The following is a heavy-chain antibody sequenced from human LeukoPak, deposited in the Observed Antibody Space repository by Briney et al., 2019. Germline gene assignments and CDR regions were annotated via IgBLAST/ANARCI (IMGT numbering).Heavy chain of an antibody. CDR2: IGKKVTGYTT. Sequence: GGSLRLSCAASGVTLSDHHVDWVRQAPGKALEWVGRIGKKVTGYTTTYAASVKGRFTFSRDDSKNSVYLQMNSLTTEDTAIYYCVSLHGDNIRKGFDPWGQGTLVTVSS. V-gene: IGHV3-72*01. CDR3: VSLHGDNIRKGFDP. CDR1: GVTLSDHH. D-gene: IGHD4/OR15-4a*01. J-gene: IGHJ5*02.